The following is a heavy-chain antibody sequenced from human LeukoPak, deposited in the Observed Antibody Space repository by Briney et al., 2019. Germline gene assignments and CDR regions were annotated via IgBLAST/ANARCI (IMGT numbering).Heavy chain of an antibody. CDR2: INPMSGGT. J-gene: IGHJ3*02. CDR3: ARESYGDHAFHI. D-gene: IGHD4-17*01. V-gene: IGHV1-2*02. CDR1: VYTFTGYH. Sequence: ASVTVSCMSSVYTFTGYHMHWVGQAPGQRREGMGWINPMSGGTNHAQKFQGRVTTTRGTTISTAYMEMSRVRSDDTAVYYCARESYGDHAFHIWGQGKMVTVSS.